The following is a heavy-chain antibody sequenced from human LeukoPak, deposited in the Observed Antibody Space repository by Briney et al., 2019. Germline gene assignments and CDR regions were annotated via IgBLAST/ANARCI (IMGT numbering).Heavy chain of an antibody. CDR2: INPNSGGT. D-gene: IGHD5-12*01. Sequence: ASVKVSCRASGYTFTGYYMFWLRQAPGQGLEWMGRINPNSGGTNYAQKFQGRVTMTRDTSISTAYMELSRLRSDDTAVYYCARGGSGYDYSLDPWGQGTLVTVSS. V-gene: IGHV1-2*06. CDR1: GYTFTGYY. CDR3: ARGGSGYDYSLDP. J-gene: IGHJ5*02.